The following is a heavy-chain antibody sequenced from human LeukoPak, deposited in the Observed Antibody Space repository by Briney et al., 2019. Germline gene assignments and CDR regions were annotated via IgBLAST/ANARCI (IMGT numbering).Heavy chain of an antibody. CDR3: ARRAVTMVRGVILSYFDY. Sequence: GGSLRLSCAASGFTFSSYEMNWVRQAPGKGLEWVSYISSGSTIYYADSVKGRFTISRDKAKNSLYLQMNSLRAEDTAVYYCARRAVTMVRGVILSYFDYWGQGTLVTVSS. CDR2: ISSGSTI. J-gene: IGHJ4*02. D-gene: IGHD3-10*01. CDR1: GFTFSSYE. V-gene: IGHV3-48*03.